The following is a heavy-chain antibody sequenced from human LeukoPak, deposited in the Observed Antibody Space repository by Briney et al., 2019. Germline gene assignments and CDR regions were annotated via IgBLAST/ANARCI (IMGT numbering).Heavy chain of an antibody. CDR3: TTDLWELLYYYGMDV. D-gene: IGHD1-26*01. Sequence: PGGSLRLSCAASGFTFSNAWMSWVRQAPGKGLEWVGRIESKTDGGTTDYAAPVKGRFTISRDDSKNTLYLQMNSLKTEDTAVYYCTTDLWELLYYYGMDVWGQGTTVTVSS. CDR1: GFTFSNAW. V-gene: IGHV3-15*04. CDR2: IESKTDGGTT. J-gene: IGHJ6*02.